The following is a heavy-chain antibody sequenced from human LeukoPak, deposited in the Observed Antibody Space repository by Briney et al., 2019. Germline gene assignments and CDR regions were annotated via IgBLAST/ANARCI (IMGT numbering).Heavy chain of an antibody. Sequence: SETLSLTCTVSGGSISSDSIYWGWIRQPPGKGLEWIGSMYYSGSTYYNPSLKSRVTISVDTSKNQFSLKLSSVTAADTAVYYYARRTTNYFDYWGQGTLVTVSS. CDR2: MYYSGST. CDR3: ARRTTNYFDY. V-gene: IGHV4-39*01. CDR1: GGSISSDSIY. J-gene: IGHJ4*02. D-gene: IGHD4-11*01.